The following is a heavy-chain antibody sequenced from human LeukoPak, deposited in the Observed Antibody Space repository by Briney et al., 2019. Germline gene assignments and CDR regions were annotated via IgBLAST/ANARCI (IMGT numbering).Heavy chain of an antibody. CDR1: GGSVSNGNYY. Sequence: SETLSLTCTVSGGSVSNGNYYWSWLRQPPGKGLEWIGEINHSGSTNYNPSLKSRVTISVDTSKNQFSLKLSSVTAADTAVYYCARGGYCSGGSCYQYYYYYYGMDVWGQGTTVTVSS. CDR2: INHSGST. D-gene: IGHD2-15*01. V-gene: IGHV4-34*01. J-gene: IGHJ6*02. CDR3: ARGGYCSGGSCYQYYYYYYGMDV.